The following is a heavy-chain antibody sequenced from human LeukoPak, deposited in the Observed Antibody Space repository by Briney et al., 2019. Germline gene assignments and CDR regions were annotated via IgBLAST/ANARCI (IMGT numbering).Heavy chain of an antibody. J-gene: IGHJ4*02. CDR3: ARGAQITYYYDTSGYPDY. CDR1: GFTFSDYE. D-gene: IGHD3-22*01. CDR2: ISSSGSTM. V-gene: IGHV3-48*03. Sequence: GGSLRLSCAASGFTFSDYEMNWVRQAPGKGLEWVSYISSSGSTMFYADSVKGRFTIPRDNAKNSLYLQMNSLRVEDTAVYYCARGAQITYYYDTSGYPDYWGQGALVTVSS.